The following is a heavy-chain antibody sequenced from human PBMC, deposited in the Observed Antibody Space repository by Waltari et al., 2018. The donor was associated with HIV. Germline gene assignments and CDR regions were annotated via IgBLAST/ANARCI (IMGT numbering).Heavy chain of an antibody. CDR3: ASGGHTSFDY. Sequence: EVHLVESGGGLVQPGGSLRLSCAASGFTFSNSSVNWVRRAPGKGLEWISYISYSNTTTYYADSVKGRCTISRDNAKNSLYLQMNSLRDEDTAIYYCASGGHTSFDYWGQGTLVTVSS. D-gene: IGHD3-16*01. CDR2: ISYSNTTT. J-gene: IGHJ4*02. V-gene: IGHV3-48*02. CDR1: GFTFSNSS.